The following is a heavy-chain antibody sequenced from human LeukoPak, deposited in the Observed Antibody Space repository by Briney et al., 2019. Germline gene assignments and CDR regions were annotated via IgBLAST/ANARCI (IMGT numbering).Heavy chain of an antibody. J-gene: IGHJ5*02. CDR3: ASSGWYSTPNWFDP. D-gene: IGHD6-19*01. CDR2: ISYDGGNI. V-gene: IGHV3-30*03. Sequence: GGSLRLSCAASGFIFSSYGMHWVRQAPGKGLEWVAVISYDGGNISYTDSVKGRFTISRDNSKNTLYLQMNSLRAEDTAMYYCASSGWYSTPNWFDPWGQGTLVIVSS. CDR1: GFIFSSYG.